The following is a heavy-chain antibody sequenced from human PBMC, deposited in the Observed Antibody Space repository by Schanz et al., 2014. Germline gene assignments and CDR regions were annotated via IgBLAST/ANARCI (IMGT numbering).Heavy chain of an antibody. Sequence: EVQLLESGGGLVQPGGSLRLSCAASGFTFRDYYMSWIRQAPGKGLEWVSTISASGGSTYYADSVKGRFTISRDNSKNTLYLQMNSLSADDTAVFYCAKGMGYCSGGTCYDYYYYGLDVWGQGTTVTVSS. CDR1: GFTFRDYY. D-gene: IGHD2-15*01. V-gene: IGHV3-23*01. CDR3: AKGMGYCSGGTCYDYYYYGLDV. CDR2: ISASGGST. J-gene: IGHJ6*02.